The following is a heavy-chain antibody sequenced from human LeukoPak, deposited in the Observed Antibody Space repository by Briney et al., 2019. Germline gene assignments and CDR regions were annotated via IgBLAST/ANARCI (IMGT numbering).Heavy chain of an antibody. CDR3: ASSPGGYPFDY. J-gene: IGHJ4*02. CDR2: IYHSGST. D-gene: IGHD5-12*01. CDR1: GGSISSGGYS. Sequence: SETLSLTCAVSGGSISSGGYSWSWIRQPPGKGLEWIGYIYHSGSTYYNPSLKSRVTISVDRSKNQFSLKLSSVTAAGTAVYYCASSPGGYPFDYWGQGTLVTVSS. V-gene: IGHV4-30-2*01.